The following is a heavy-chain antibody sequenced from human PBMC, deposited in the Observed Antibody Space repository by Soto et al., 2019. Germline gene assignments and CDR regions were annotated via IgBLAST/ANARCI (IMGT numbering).Heavy chain of an antibody. V-gene: IGHV3-48*02. D-gene: IGHD1-20*01. CDR3: ARDGITLFDY. J-gene: IGHJ4*02. CDR1: GFTFSSYS. CDR2: ISSSSTTI. Sequence: GGSLRSYCAASGFTFSSYSMNWVRQAPGKGLEWVSSISSSSTTIYYADSVKGRFTISRDNAKNSLYLQLNSLRDEDTAVYYCARDGITLFDYWGQGTLVTVSS.